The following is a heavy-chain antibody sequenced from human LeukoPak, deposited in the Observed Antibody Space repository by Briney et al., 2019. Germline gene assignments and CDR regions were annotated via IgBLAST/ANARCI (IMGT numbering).Heavy chain of an antibody. V-gene: IGHV3-21*01. Sequence: GGSLRLSCAASGFTLSSYSMNWVRQAPGKGLEWVSSISSSSSYIYYADSVKGRFTISRDNAKNSLYLQMNSLRAEDTAVYYCARPPYDSSGYYYDQYYYYYMDVWGKGTTVTVSS. CDR1: GFTLSSYS. D-gene: IGHD3-22*01. CDR3: ARPPYDSSGYYYDQYYYYYMDV. CDR2: ISSSSSYI. J-gene: IGHJ6*03.